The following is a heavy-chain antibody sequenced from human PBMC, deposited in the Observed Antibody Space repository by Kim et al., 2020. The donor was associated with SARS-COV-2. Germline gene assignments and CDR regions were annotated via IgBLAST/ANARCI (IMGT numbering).Heavy chain of an antibody. V-gene: IGHV4-34*01. CDR3: ARGYSSGHGYFDL. J-gene: IGHJ2*01. D-gene: IGHD6-19*01. Sequence: YHPPLKRQVTISVDTPKDQFSLKLSSVTAADTAVYYCARGYSSGHGYFDLWGRGTLVTVSS.